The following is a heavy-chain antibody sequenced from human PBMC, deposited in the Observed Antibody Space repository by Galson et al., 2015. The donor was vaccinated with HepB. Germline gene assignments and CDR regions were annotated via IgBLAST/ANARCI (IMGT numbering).Heavy chain of an antibody. CDR2: MNPNSGNT. CDR3: ARGLSLSLAAAGT. V-gene: IGHV1-8*01. D-gene: IGHD6-13*01. Sequence: SVTVSCKASGSTFTSYDFNWVRQATGQGLEWMGWMNPNSGNTGYAQEFQGRVTMTRNTSISTAYMELSSLRSEDTAVYYCARGLSLSLAAAGTWGQGTLVTVSS. CDR1: GSTFTSYD. J-gene: IGHJ4*02.